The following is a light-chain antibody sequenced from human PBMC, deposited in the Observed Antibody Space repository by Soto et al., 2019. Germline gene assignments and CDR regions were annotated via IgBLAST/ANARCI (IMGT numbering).Light chain of an antibody. CDR3: QQYNLWPPYT. V-gene: IGKV3-15*01. J-gene: IGKJ2*01. CDR2: DAS. CDR1: RSVGSN. Sequence: EIVMTQSPATRSVSPGERVTLSCRASRSVGSNLAWYQQKPGQAPRLLIYDASTRATGLPARFSGSGSGTDFTHTISNLQSEDFAIYYCQQYNLWPPYTFGPGTKVDIK.